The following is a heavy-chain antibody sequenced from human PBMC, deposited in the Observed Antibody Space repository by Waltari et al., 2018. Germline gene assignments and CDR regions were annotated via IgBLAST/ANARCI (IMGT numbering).Heavy chain of an antibody. CDR2: IYYSGST. D-gene: IGHD2-2*01. CDR3: ARRPAADYYYYGMDV. J-gene: IGHJ6*02. CDR1: GGSISSSSYY. V-gene: IGHV4-39*01. Sequence: QLQLQESGPGLVKPSETLSLTCTVSGGSISSSSYYWGWIRPPPGKGLEWIGSIYYSGSTYYNPSLKSRVTISVDTSKNQFSLKLSSVTAADTAVYYCARRPAADYYYYGMDVWGQGTTVTVSS.